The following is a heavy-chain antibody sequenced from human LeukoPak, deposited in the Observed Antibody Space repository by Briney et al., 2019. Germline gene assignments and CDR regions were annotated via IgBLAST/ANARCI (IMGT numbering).Heavy chain of an antibody. J-gene: IGHJ4*02. Sequence: GASVKVSCKASGYTFTSYGISWVRQAPGQGLEWMGWISAYNGNTNYAQKLQGRVTMTTDTSTSTAYMELRSLRSDDTAVYYCARAQDCSSTSRYTLGSGVWGQGTLVTVSS. CDR1: GYTFTSYG. CDR2: ISAYNGNT. D-gene: IGHD2-2*02. V-gene: IGHV1-18*01. CDR3: ARAQDCSSTSRYTLGSGV.